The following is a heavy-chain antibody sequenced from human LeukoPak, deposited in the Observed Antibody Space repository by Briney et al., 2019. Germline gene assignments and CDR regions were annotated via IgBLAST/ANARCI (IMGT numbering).Heavy chain of an antibody. CDR1: GFTFSDYY. V-gene: IGHV3-11*01. Sequence: GGPLRLSCAASGFTFSDYYMSWIRQAPGKGLEWVSYISSSGSTIYYADSVKGRFTISRDNAKNPLYLQMNSLRAEDTAVYYCARVIAAAGRLFDPWGQGTLVTVSS. CDR2: ISSSGSTI. J-gene: IGHJ5*02. D-gene: IGHD6-13*01. CDR3: ARVIAAAGRLFDP.